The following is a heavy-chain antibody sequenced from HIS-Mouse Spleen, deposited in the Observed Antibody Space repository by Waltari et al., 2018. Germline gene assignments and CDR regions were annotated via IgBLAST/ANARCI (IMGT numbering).Heavy chain of an antibody. Sequence: QVQLQQWGAGLLKPSETLSLTCAVYGGSFSGYYWSWMRRPPGKGLEWIGEINHSGSTNYNPSLKSRVTISVDTSKNQFSLKLSSVTAADTAVYYCARGALRGSYYWGEYFQHWGQGTLVTVSS. D-gene: IGHD1-26*01. CDR2: INHSGST. CDR3: ARGALRGSYYWGEYFQH. CDR1: GGSFSGYY. V-gene: IGHV4-34*01. J-gene: IGHJ1*01.